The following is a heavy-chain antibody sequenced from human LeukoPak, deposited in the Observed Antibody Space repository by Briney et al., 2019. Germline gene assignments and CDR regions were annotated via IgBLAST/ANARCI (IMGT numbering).Heavy chain of an antibody. Sequence: SETLSLTCTVSGGSISSGGYYWGWIRQPPGKGLEWIGSIYYSGSTYYNPSLKSRVTISVDTSKNQFSLKLSSVTAADTAVYYCARGLRFLEWLSTYNWFDPWGQGTLVTVSS. CDR3: ARGLRFLEWLSTYNWFDP. V-gene: IGHV4-39*01. CDR1: GGSISSGGYY. CDR2: IYYSGST. J-gene: IGHJ5*02. D-gene: IGHD3-3*01.